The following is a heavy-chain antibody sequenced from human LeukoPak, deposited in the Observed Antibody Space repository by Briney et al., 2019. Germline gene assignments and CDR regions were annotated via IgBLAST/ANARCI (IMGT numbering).Heavy chain of an antibody. D-gene: IGHD4-23*01. CDR3: ATDYAGNSLWYYYGLGV. CDR2: ISSDSRYI. J-gene: IGHJ6*02. Sequence: GGSLRLSCAASGFTFSQYSMNWVRQAPGKGLEWVSSISSDSRYIYYADSLKGRFTISRDNAKNSLYMQMNSLRAEDTAVYYCATDYAGNSLWYYYGLGVWGQGTTVTVSS. CDR1: GFTFSQYS. V-gene: IGHV3-21*01.